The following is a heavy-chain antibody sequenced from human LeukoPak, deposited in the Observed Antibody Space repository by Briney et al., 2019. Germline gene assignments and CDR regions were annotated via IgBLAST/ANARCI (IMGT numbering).Heavy chain of an antibody. D-gene: IGHD3-3*01. CDR2: ISSSSSYI. V-gene: IGHV3-21*01. CDR1: GFTFSSYT. J-gene: IGHJ4*02. CDR3: AISSGLRSVDY. Sequence: GGSLRLSCAASGFTFSSYTMNWVRQAPGKGLEWVSSISSSSSYIYYADSVKGRFTISRDNAKNSLYLQMNSLRAEDTAVYYCAISSGLRSVDYWGQGTLVTVSS.